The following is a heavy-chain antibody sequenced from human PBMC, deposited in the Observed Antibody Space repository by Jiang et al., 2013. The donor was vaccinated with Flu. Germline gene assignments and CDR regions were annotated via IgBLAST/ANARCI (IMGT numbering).Heavy chain of an antibody. CDR1: DTAFPATG. J-gene: IGHJ4*02. Sequence: GAEVKKARGVSEDLLVRVLDTAFPATGIGWVRQMPGKGLEWMGIIYPGDSDTRYSPSFQGQVTISADKPISTAYLQWSSLKASDTAMYYCARQGGPLITGTTDYWGQGTLVTVSS. D-gene: IGHD1-7*01. CDR3: ARQGGPLITGTTDY. CDR2: IYPGDSDT. V-gene: IGHV5-51*01.